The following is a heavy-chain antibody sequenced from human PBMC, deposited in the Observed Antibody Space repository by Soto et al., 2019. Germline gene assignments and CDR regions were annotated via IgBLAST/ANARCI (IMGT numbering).Heavy chain of an antibody. CDR2: INSDGSST. Sequence: GGSLRLSCAASGFTFSSYWMHWVRQAPGKGLVWVPRINSDGSSTSYADSVKGRFTISRDNAKNTLYLQMNSLRAEDTAVYYCARGTAMTLYYYYGMDVWGQGTTVTVSS. CDR1: GFTFSSYW. CDR3: ARGTAMTLYYYYGMDV. D-gene: IGHD5-18*01. J-gene: IGHJ6*02. V-gene: IGHV3-74*01.